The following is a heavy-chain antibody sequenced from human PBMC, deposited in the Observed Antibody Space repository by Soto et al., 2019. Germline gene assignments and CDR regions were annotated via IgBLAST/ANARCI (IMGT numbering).Heavy chain of an antibody. CDR3: ARDHSHSWFDP. CDR2: IIPIFGTA. CDR1: GGTLSRHA. D-gene: IGHD5-18*01. V-gene: IGHV1-69*13. J-gene: IGHJ5*02. Sequence: SAKVSCKASGGTLSRHANSFVRQAPGQGLEWIGGIIPIFGTANYAQKFQGRFTITADESTSTAYMELSSLRSEDTAVYYCARDHSHSWFDPWGQGTLVTVSS.